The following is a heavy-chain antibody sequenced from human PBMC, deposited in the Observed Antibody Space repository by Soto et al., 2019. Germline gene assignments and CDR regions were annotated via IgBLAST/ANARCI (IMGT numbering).Heavy chain of an antibody. CDR1: GVSISVSY. D-gene: IGHD6-19*01. V-gene: IGHV4-59*01. J-gene: IGHJ4*02. CDR3: ARSVAVPGAHIDY. CDR2: VYYTGST. Sequence: PSETLSLTCSVSGVSISVSYWSCIRQSPGKGLEWLGYVYYTGSTNYSPSLRSRVSISVDTSKNEFSLRLSSVTAADTAVYFCARSVAVPGAHIDYWGQGTQVTVSS.